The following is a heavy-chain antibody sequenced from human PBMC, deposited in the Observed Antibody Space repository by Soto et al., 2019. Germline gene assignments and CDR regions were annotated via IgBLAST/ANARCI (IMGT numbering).Heavy chain of an antibody. CDR1: GYAFSTYA. CDR2: INPILGKA. Sequence: ASVKLAWKAAGYAFSTYAMHWVRQDTGQRLECMGWINPILGKANYAQKSQGRVTITGDKSASTAYMELSSLRSEDTAVYYCAADPAYYDSSGYYIGYYYYGMDVWGQGTTVTAP. J-gene: IGHJ6*02. V-gene: IGHV1-3*01. CDR3: AADPAYYDSSGYYIGYYYYGMDV. D-gene: IGHD3-22*01.